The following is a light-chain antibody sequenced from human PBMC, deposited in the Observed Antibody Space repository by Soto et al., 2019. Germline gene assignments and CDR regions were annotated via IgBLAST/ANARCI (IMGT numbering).Light chain of an antibody. CDR3: NSYTTSHTRPIV. J-gene: IGLJ1*01. CDR1: SSDVGGYNY. CDR2: DVS. V-gene: IGLV2-14*01. Sequence: QSALTQPASVSGSPGQSITISCTGTSSDVGGYNYVSWYQQHPGKAPKFMIYDVSNRPSGVSTRFSGSKSGNTASLTISGLQAEDEADYYCNSYTTSHTRPIVFGTGTKVTVL.